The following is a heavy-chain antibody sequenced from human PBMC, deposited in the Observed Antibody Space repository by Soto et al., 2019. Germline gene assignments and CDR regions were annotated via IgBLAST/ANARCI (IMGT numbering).Heavy chain of an antibody. D-gene: IGHD3-16*01. CDR1: GFIVSDQY. Sequence: EMQLVESGGRLVQPGGSLRLSCAASGFIVSDQYMDWVRQSPGKGLEWVGRIRKKVNSYTTEYAASVKGRFTVSRDDSKNSLYLQMNSLKPEDTAIYYGARDLGGAQYVDLWGRGTLVTVSS. J-gene: IGHJ2*01. CDR3: ARDLGGAQYVDL. V-gene: IGHV3-72*01. CDR2: IRKKVNSYTT.